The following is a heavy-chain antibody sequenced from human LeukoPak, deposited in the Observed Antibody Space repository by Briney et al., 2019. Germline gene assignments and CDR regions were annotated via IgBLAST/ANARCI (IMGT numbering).Heavy chain of an antibody. J-gene: IGHJ4*02. V-gene: IGHV4-34*01. CDR3: ARGGGCSSTSCYRHFDY. CDR2: INHSGST. Sequence: GSLRLSCAASGFTFSSYWMSWIRQPPGKGLEWIGEINHSGSTNYNPSLKSRVTISVDTSKNQFSLKLSSVTAADTAVYYCARGGGCSSTSCYRHFDYWGQGTLVTVSS. CDR1: GFTFSSYW. D-gene: IGHD2-2*01.